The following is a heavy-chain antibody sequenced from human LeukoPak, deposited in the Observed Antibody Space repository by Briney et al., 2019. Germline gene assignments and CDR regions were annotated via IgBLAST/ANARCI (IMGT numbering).Heavy chain of an antibody. CDR1: GGSISSYY. V-gene: IGHV4-59*01. J-gene: IGHJ4*02. Sequence: PSETLSPTCTVSGGSISSYYWSWIRQPPGKGLEWIGYIYYSGSTNYNPSLKSRVTISVDTSKNQFPLKLSSVTAADTAVYYCARAGEWELLPFPFDYWGQGTLVTVSS. D-gene: IGHD1-26*01. CDR2: IYYSGST. CDR3: ARAGEWELLPFPFDY.